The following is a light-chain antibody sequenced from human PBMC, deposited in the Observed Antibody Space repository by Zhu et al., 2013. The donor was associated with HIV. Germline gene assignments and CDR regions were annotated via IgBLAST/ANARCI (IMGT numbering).Light chain of an antibody. J-gene: IGLJ1*01. Sequence: SYELTQPPSVSVSPGQTATITCSGDKLGDKYVCWYQQKPGQSPVLVIYQDNKRPSGIPERFSGSNSGNTVTLTISGTQSIDEADYYCQAWDGINAFVFGTGTKLTVL. CDR1: KLGDKY. V-gene: IGLV3-1*01. CDR2: QDN. CDR3: QAWDGINAFV.